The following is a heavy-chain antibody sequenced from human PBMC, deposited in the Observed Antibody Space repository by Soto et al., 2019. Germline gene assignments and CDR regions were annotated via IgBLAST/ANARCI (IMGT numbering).Heavy chain of an antibody. CDR3: ARTGPHYYDSTPN. CDR2: ISSSSSYI. CDR1: VFTFSSYS. J-gene: IGHJ1*01. D-gene: IGHD3-22*01. Sequence: SLRLSCSGSVFTFSSYSMNWVLHSPGKGLEWVSSISSSSSYIYYADSVKGRFTISRDNAKNSLYLQMNSLRAEDTAVYYCARTGPHYYDSTPNWGQGTLVTVSS. V-gene: IGHV3-21*01.